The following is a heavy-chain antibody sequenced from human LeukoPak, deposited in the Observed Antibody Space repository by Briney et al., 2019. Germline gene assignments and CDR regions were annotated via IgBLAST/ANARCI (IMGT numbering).Heavy chain of an antibody. Sequence: GGFLRLSCAASGFTFSSYSMNWVRQAPGKGLEWVSSISSSSSYIYYADSVKGRFTISRDNAKNSLYLQMNSLRAEDTAVYYCASIGGRAFDIWGQGTMVTVSS. J-gene: IGHJ3*02. D-gene: IGHD1-26*01. CDR1: GFTFSSYS. CDR2: ISSSSSYI. V-gene: IGHV3-21*01. CDR3: ASIGGRAFDI.